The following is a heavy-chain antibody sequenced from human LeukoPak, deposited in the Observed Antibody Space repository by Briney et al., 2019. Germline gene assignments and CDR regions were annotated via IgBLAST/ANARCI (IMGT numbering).Heavy chain of an antibody. CDR1: GGSISSGSYY. CDR2: IYTSGST. J-gene: IGHJ6*03. D-gene: IGHD3-22*01. Sequence: SQTLSLICTVSGGSISSGSYYWRWIRQPAGKGLEWIGRIYTSGSTNYNPSLKSRVTISVDTSKNQFSLKLSSVTAADTAVCYCAREKGYYDSSGYYGYYYYMDVWGKGTTVTVSS. CDR3: AREKGYYDSSGYYGYYYYMDV. V-gene: IGHV4-61*02.